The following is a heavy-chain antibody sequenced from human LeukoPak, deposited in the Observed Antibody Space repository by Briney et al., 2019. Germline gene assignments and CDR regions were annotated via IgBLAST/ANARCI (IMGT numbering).Heavy chain of an antibody. J-gene: IGHJ4*02. CDR1: GGSISSGGYY. D-gene: IGHD3-22*01. Sequence: SETLSLTCTVSGGSISSGGYYWSWIRQHPGKGLERIGYIYYSGSTYYNPSLKSRVTISVDTSKNQFSPKLSSVTAADTAVYYCARGHYYDSSGYSYFDYWGQGTLVTVSS. CDR3: ARGHYYDSSGYSYFDY. V-gene: IGHV4-31*03. CDR2: IYYSGST.